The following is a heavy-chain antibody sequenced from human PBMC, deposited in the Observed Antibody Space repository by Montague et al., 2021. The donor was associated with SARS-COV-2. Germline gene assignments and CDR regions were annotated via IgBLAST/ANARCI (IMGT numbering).Heavy chain of an antibody. CDR1: GGSISSGSYY. Sequence: TLSLTCTVSGGSISSGSYYWSWIRQPAGKGLEWIGRTSISGSTNYNPSLKSRVTISVDTSKNQFSLKLSSVTAADTAAYYCARDIAVAGLFDYWGQGTLVTVSS. D-gene: IGHD6-19*01. J-gene: IGHJ4*02. CDR2: TSISGST. CDR3: ARDIAVAGLFDY. V-gene: IGHV4-61*02.